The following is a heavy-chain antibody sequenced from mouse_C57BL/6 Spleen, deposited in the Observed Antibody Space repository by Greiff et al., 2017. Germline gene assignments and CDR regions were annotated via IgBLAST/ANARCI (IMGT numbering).Heavy chain of an antibody. D-gene: IGHD1-1*01. Sequence: QVQLQQPGAELVRPGSSVKLSCKASGYTFTSYWMDWVKQRPGQGLEWIGNIYPSDSETHYNQKFKDKATLTVDKSSSTAYMQLSSLTSEDSAGYYCARSDYYYGSSYRYFDVWGTGTTVTVSS. CDR2: IYPSDSET. CDR1: GYTFTSYW. V-gene: IGHV1-61*01. J-gene: IGHJ1*03. CDR3: ARSDYYYGSSYRYFDV.